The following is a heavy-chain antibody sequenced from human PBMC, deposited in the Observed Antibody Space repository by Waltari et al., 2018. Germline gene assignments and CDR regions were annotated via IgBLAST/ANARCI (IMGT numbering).Heavy chain of an antibody. Sequence: VQLVESGGGVIQPGGFVGIYCAASGFTVSPTCMSWVPQAPGKVLASASPSYSSSTTYYADSATGRFTTARDISKHGPYLQMISLRAEDTAVYYCARDLGYSSIWGYWGQGTLLTVSS. D-gene: IGHD6-13*01. CDR3: ARDLGYSSIWGY. J-gene: IGHJ4*02. CDR2: SYSSSTT. CDR1: GFTVSPTC. V-gene: IGHV3-53*01.